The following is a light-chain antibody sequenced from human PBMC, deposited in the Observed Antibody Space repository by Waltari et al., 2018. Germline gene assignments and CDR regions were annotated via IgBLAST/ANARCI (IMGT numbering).Light chain of an antibody. V-gene: IGLV2-23*02. Sequence: QSALTQPAAVAGSPGQSVTISCTGASSDIGRYDLVPWYQQHPGNAPNLVISDVTKRPSGVSDRFSGSKSGDTASLTISGLQFEDEADYYCCSYAGNYIWVFGGGTRLTVL. CDR3: CSYAGNYIWV. CDR2: DVT. J-gene: IGLJ3*02. CDR1: SSDIGRYDL.